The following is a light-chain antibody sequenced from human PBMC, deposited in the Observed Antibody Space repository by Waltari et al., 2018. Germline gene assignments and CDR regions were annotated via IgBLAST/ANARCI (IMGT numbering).Light chain of an antibody. V-gene: IGKV4-1*01. J-gene: IGKJ5*01. CDR1: QSVLYSATNKIY. CDR2: WAS. Sequence: DIVMTQSPDSLAVSLGERATINCKFSQSVLYSATNKIYLAWYSQKPGQPPKLLIYWASTRESGVPDRFSGSGSGANFTLTISSLQAEDVAVYYCQQYYSTPPITFGQGTRLEIK. CDR3: QQYYSTPPIT.